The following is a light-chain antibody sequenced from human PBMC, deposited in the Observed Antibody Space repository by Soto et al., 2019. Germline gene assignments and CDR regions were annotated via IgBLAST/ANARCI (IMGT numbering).Light chain of an antibody. J-gene: IGKJ1*01. Sequence: EIVLTQSPATLSLSPGERATLSCRASQSVSSCLAWYQQKPGQAPRLLIYDASNRATGIPARFSGSGSGTDFTLTISSLEPEDFAVYYCQQRSNWLTFGQGTKVDIK. CDR2: DAS. CDR1: QSVSSC. V-gene: IGKV3-11*01. CDR3: QQRSNWLT.